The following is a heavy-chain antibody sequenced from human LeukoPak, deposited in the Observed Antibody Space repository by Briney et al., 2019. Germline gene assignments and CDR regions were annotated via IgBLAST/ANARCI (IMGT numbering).Heavy chain of an antibody. CDR1: RFTFSNYW. CDR2: IKQDGGEK. D-gene: IGHD1-26*01. CDR3: ARDHLRLGATGASEI. V-gene: IGHV3-7*05. Sequence: PGGSLRLSCAASRFTFSNYWMSWVRQAPGKGLEWVANIKQDGGEKNYVDSVKGRFTISRDNAKNSLYLQMSSLRAEDTAVYYCARDHLRLGATGASEIWGQGTMVTVTS. J-gene: IGHJ3*02.